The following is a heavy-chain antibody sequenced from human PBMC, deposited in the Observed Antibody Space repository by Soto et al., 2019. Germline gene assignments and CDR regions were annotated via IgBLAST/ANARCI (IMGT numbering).Heavy chain of an antibody. V-gene: IGHV3-11*01. D-gene: IGHD2-2*01. Sequence: PGGSLRLSCAASGFTFSDDYMSWIRQAPGKGLEWVSYISSSGSTIYYADSVKGRFTISRDNAKNSLYLQMNSLRAEDTAVYYCARSPVYYYYYYMDVWGKGTTVTVSS. CDR3: ARSPVYYYYYYMDV. J-gene: IGHJ6*03. CDR1: GFTFSDDY. CDR2: ISSSGSTI.